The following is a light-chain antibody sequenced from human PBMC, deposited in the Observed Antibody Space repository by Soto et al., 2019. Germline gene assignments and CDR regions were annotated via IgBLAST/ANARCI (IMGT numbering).Light chain of an antibody. J-gene: IGKJ5*01. CDR2: DTS. V-gene: IGKV3D-20*02. CDR1: QSVTSNY. Sequence: EIVLTQSPGTLSLSPGERATLSCRASQSVTSNYLAWYQQKPGQAPGLLIYDTSSRATGFPARFSGSGSGTEFNLTISSLEPEDFGVYYCQQRANWPITFGQGTRLEIK. CDR3: QQRANWPIT.